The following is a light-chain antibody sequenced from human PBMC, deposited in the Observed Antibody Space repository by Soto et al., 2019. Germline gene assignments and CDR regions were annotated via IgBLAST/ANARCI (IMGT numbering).Light chain of an antibody. CDR1: QSVSSNY. CDR3: QQYGRSPWT. V-gene: IGKV3-20*01. J-gene: IGKJ1*01. CDR2: GAS. Sequence: DIVLTQSPGTLSLSPGERATLSCRASQSVSSNYLAWYQQTPGQAPRLLIYGASSRATGISDRFSGSGSGTDFTLTIRRLEPEDFEVYYCQQYGRSPWTFGQGTKVEIK.